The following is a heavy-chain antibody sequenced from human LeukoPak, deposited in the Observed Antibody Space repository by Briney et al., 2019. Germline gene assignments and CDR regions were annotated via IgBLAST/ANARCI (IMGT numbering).Heavy chain of an antibody. CDR3: ARVPSGDFWSGYWFDY. V-gene: IGHV4-34*01. D-gene: IGHD3-3*01. J-gene: IGHJ4*02. CDR1: GGSFSGYY. Sequence: SETLSLTCAVYGGSFSGYYWSWIRQPPGKGLEWIGEINHSGSTNYNPSLKSRVTISVDTSKNQFSLKLSSVTAADTAVYYCARVPSGDFWSGYWFDYWGQGALVTVSS. CDR2: INHSGST.